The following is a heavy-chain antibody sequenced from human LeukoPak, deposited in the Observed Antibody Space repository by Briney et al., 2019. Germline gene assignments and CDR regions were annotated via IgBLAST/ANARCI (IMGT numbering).Heavy chain of an antibody. J-gene: IGHJ4*02. D-gene: IGHD3-10*01. V-gene: IGHV4-38-2*02. CDR1: GYSISSGYY. Sequence: SETLSLTCTVSGYSISSGYYWGWIRQPPGKGLEWIGSIYHSGSTYYNPSLKSRVTISVDTSKNQFSLKLSSVTAADTAVYYCARESITMVRGVIRYFDYWGQGTLVTVSS. CDR3: ARESITMVRGVIRYFDY. CDR2: IYHSGST.